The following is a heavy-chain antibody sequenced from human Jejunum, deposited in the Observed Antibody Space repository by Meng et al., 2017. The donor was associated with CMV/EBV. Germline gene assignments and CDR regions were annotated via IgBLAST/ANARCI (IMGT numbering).Heavy chain of an antibody. D-gene: IGHD1-7*01. CDR1: DGSISNFK. V-gene: IGHV4-59*08. CDR2: DSYTGTT. CDR3: AMGRALGELFFDY. J-gene: IGHJ4*02. Sequence: TCSVSDGSISNFKWTWIRQLPGKGLEWIGYDSYTGTTNYNPSLNGRVAISIDASRNQFSLSLNSVTAADTAVYYCAMGRALGELFFDYWGQGILVTVSS.